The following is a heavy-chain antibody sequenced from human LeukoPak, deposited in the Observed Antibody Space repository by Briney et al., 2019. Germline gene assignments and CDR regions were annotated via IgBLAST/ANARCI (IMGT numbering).Heavy chain of an antibody. CDR1: GDSISSYS. CDR3: ARVRYYGSGPPAFDI. J-gene: IGHJ3*02. CDR2: IHYSGSA. Sequence: PSETLSLTCRVSGDSISSYSWSWIRQPPGKALEWIAYIHYSGSADYNPSLLSRVTISVDTSKNQFSLKLTSVTAADTAVYYCARVRYYGSGPPAFDIWGQGTMVTVSS. D-gene: IGHD3-10*01. V-gene: IGHV4-59*08.